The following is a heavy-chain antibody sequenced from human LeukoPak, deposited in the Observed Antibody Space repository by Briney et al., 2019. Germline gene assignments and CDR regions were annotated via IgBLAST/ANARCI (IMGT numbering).Heavy chain of an antibody. V-gene: IGHV4-61*01. CDR2: IYYSGST. CDR3: ARTIAARAPFDY. Sequence: SENLSLTCTVSGVSVSSGSYYWSWIRQPPGKGLEWIGYIYYSGSTNYNPSLKSRVTISVDTSKNQFSLKLSSVTAADTAVYYCARTIAARAPFDYWGQGTLVTVSS. J-gene: IGHJ4*02. D-gene: IGHD6-6*01. CDR1: GVSVSSGSYY.